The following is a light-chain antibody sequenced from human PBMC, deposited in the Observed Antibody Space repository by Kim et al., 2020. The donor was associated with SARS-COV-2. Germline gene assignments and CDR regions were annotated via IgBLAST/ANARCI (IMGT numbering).Light chain of an antibody. CDR1: HIVSGQ. Sequence: VSPGDRAILSCRASHIVSGQLGWYQQKPGQAPSLLIYDTSHRATGIPGRFSGSGSGTDFTLTISSLEPEDFAVYYCHQRINWPRTFGQGTKVDIK. CDR2: DTS. V-gene: IGKV3-11*01. CDR3: HQRINWPRT. J-gene: IGKJ1*01.